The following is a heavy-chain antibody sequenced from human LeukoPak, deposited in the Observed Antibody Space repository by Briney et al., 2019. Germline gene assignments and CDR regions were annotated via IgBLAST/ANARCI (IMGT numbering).Heavy chain of an antibody. V-gene: IGHV4-59*08. CDR1: GGSISGYY. Sequence: PSETLSLTCTVPGGSISGYYWSWIRQPPGKGLEWIAFIYYSGSTNYNPSLKSRVSISVDTSKNQFSLKLSSVTAADTAAYYCARHAAFAEYQSHLTHFDYWGQGTLVTVSS. J-gene: IGHJ4*02. CDR2: IYYSGST. CDR3: ARHAAFAEYQSHLTHFDY. D-gene: IGHD2-2*01.